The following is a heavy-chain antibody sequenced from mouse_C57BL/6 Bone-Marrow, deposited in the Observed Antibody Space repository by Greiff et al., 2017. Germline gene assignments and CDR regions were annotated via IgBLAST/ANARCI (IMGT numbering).Heavy chain of an antibody. CDR3: ARDPPYYYGSSYGFAY. J-gene: IGHJ3*01. Sequence: EVQVVESGGGLVQPGGSLKLSCAASGFTFSDYYMYWVRQTPEKRLEWVAYISNGGGSTYYPDTVKGRFTISRDNAKNTLYLQMSRLKSEDTAMYYCARDPPYYYGSSYGFAYWGQGTLVTVSA. V-gene: IGHV5-12*01. CDR2: ISNGGGST. CDR1: GFTFSDYY. D-gene: IGHD1-1*01.